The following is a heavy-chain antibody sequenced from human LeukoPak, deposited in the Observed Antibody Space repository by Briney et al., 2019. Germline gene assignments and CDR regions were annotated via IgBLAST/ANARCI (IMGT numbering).Heavy chain of an antibody. CDR3: ARQITMIVFGIDY. V-gene: IGHV4-39*01. D-gene: IGHD3-22*01. J-gene: IGHJ4*02. CDR2: IYYSGST. Sequence: PSETLSLTCTVSGGSISSSSYYWGWIRQPPGKGLEWIGSIYYSGSTYYNPSLKSRVTISVDTSKNQFSLKLSSVTAADTAVYYCARQITMIVFGIDYWGQGTLVTVSS. CDR1: GGSISSSSYY.